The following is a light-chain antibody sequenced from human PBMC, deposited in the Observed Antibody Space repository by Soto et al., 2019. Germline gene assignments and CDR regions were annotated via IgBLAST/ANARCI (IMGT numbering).Light chain of an antibody. Sequence: DIQMSQSPSSLSASVVDSVTITFRASQTIKNYLNWYQQKPGRAPNLLIYSASTLHSGVPSRFSGTKSATDFTLTITSLQPEDFATYYCQQFYSAPITFGQGTRLEIK. CDR1: QTIKNY. CDR3: QQFYSAPIT. CDR2: SAS. J-gene: IGKJ5*01. V-gene: IGKV1-39*01.